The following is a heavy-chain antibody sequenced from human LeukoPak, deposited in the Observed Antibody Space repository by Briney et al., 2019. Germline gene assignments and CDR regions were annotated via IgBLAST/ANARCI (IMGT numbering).Heavy chain of an antibody. Sequence: GGSLRLSCAASGFTFSNYAMTWVRQAPGKGLEWVATISDDGVNTYYSDSVKGRFTISRDDSNNALSLEITSLRSEDTAIYYCARRALRGQTVRGGHHLGPWGVGTLVAVSS. CDR1: GFTFSNYA. CDR2: ISDDGVNT. CDR3: ARRALRGQTVRGGHHLGP. J-gene: IGHJ5*02. V-gene: IGHV3-30*01. D-gene: IGHD1-14*01.